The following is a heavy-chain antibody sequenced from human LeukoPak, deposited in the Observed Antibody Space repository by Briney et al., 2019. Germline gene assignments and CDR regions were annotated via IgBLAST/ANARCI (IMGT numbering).Heavy chain of an antibody. V-gene: IGHV3-30*03. CDR3: ASMTTVTTN. CDR1: GFTFSSYG. J-gene: IGHJ4*02. Sequence: PGGSLRLSCAASGFTFSSYGMHWVRQAPGKGLEWVAVISYDGSNKYYADSVKGRFTISRDNSKNTLYLRMNSLRAEDTAVYYCASMTTVTTNWGQGTLVTVSS. CDR2: ISYDGSNK. D-gene: IGHD4-17*01.